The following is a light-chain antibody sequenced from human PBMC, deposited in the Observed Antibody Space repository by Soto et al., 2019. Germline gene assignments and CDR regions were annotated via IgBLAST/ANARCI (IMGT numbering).Light chain of an antibody. J-gene: IGKJ5*01. CDR1: QSLRGL. Sequence: EVVLTQSTFTLSLSPAARDRTSFRASQSLRGLLAWYQQKPGQAPRLLIYDAYNRATGIPPRFSGSGSGTDFTLTISSLEPEDSAVYYCQQRHMWPITFGQGTRLEIK. CDR3: QQRHMWPIT. CDR2: DAY. V-gene: IGKV3-11*01.